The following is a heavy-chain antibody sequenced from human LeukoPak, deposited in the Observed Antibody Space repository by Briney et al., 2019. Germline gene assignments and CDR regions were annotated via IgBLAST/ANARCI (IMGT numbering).Heavy chain of an antibody. D-gene: IGHD1/OR15-1a*01. CDR2: IYHSGST. CDR1: GGSISSSNW. V-gene: IGHV4-4*02. Sequence: SETLSLTCAVSGGSISSSNWWSWVRQPPGKGLEWIGEIYHSGSTNYNPSLKSRVTISVDKSKNQFSLMLSSVTAADTAVYYCARRIANRNWFDPWGQGTLVTVSS. J-gene: IGHJ5*02. CDR3: ARRIANRNWFDP.